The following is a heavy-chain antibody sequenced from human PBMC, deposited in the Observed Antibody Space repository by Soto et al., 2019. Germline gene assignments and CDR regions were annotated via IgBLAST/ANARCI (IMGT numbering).Heavy chain of an antibody. CDR3: ARGLHSLFDY. CDR1: GFTFSNYG. CDR2: IWYDGNNK. Sequence: GGSLRLSCAASGFTFSNYGMHWGRQAPGKGLEWVAVIWYDGNNKYYADSVKGRFTISRDNSNNTLYVQMTSLRAEDTAVYYCARGLHSLFDYWGQGTLVTVSS. J-gene: IGHJ4*02. D-gene: IGHD2-21*01. V-gene: IGHV3-33*01.